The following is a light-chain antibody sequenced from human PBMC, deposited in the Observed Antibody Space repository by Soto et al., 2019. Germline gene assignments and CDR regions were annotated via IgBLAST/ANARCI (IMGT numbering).Light chain of an antibody. CDR1: QSVSSN. V-gene: IGKV3-15*01. J-gene: IGKJ3*01. CDR2: GAS. Sequence: EIVITQSPATLSVSPGERATLSCRASQSVSSNFAWYQQKPGQAPRLLIYGASTRATGIPARFSGSGSGTEFTRTLSSRQYEDFAGYYFHQYNNWPTFGPETKVDIK. CDR3: HQYNNWPT.